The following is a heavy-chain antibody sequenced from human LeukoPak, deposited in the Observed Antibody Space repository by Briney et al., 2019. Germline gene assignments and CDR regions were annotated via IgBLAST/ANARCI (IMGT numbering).Heavy chain of an antibody. V-gene: IGHV5-10-1*01. CDR2: IDPSDSYT. J-gene: IGHJ4*02. Sequence: GESLKISCKGSGYSFTSYWISWVRQMPGKGLEWTGRIDPSDSYTNYSPFFQGHVTISADKSISTAYLQWSSLKASDTAMYYCARHPRYYDSSGYAFDYWGQGTLVTVSS. D-gene: IGHD3-22*01. CDR1: GYSFTSYW. CDR3: ARHPRYYDSSGYAFDY.